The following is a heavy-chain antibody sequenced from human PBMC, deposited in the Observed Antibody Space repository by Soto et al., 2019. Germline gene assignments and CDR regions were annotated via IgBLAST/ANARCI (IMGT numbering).Heavy chain of an antibody. Sequence: GGSLRLSCAASGFIFENFGMSWVRQAPGKGLEWISSISGSGFKKYYADSVKGRFTISRDNSKSTVYLELNNLSAEDTAVYHCAMNQGVELVPLATVDWFDPWGQGSVVTVSS. CDR3: AMNQGVELVPLATVDWFDP. V-gene: IGHV3-23*01. J-gene: IGHJ5*02. CDR1: GFIFENFG. D-gene: IGHD1-26*01. CDR2: ISGSGFKK.